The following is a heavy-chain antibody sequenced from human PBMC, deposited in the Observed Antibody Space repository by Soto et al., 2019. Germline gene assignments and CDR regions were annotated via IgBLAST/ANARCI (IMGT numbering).Heavy chain of an antibody. CDR2: IIPIFGTA. D-gene: IGHD3-22*01. CDR3: ARIGAYDSSGYYYWFDP. CDR1: GGTFSSYA. V-gene: IGHV1-69*13. J-gene: IGHJ5*02. Sequence: AASVKVSCKASGGTFSSYAISWVRQAPGQGLEWMGGIIPIFGTANYAQKFQGRVTITADESTSTAYMELSSLRSEDTAVYYCARIGAYDSSGYYYWFDPWGQGTLVTVSS.